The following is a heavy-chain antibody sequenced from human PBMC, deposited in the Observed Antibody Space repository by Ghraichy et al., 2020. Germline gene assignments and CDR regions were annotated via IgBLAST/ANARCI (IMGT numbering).Heavy chain of an antibody. CDR3: ARSKIVAPGHEVFDY. D-gene: IGHD3-22*01. Sequence: GGSLRLSCAASGFTFSTYSMNWVRQAPGKGLEWVSSISSSGSYIYYADSLQGRFTISRDNAKNSLYLQMNILRAEDTAVYYCARSKIVAPGHEVFDYWGQGTPVSVSS. V-gene: IGHV3-21*01. CDR1: GFTFSTYS. J-gene: IGHJ4*02. CDR2: ISSSGSYI.